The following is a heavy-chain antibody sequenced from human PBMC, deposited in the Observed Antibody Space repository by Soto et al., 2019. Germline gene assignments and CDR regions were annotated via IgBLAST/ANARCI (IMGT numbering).Heavy chain of an antibody. CDR3: ARERDSGDHFP. CDR1: DFSFGNYW. CDR2: INSGGSFA. Sequence: EEQLVESGGGLVQPGGSLRLSCAASDFSFGNYWMHWVRQAPGKGLAWVSRINSGGSFASYADSVKGPFTISRDNAENTLYLQMDSLRAEDTAIYYCARERDSGDHFPWGQGNLVTVSS. J-gene: IGHJ5*02. D-gene: IGHD4-17*01. V-gene: IGHV3-74*01.